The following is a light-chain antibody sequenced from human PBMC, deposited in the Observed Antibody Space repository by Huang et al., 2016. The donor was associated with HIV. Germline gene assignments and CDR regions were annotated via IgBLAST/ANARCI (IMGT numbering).Light chain of an antibody. Sequence: EIVMTQSPATLSVSPGERATLSCRASQTISSDLAWYQQKTGQAPRLLIYGTSTRATGIPARFSGGGSGTDFTLTINNVQSEDFALYYCQQYNNWRTFGQGTKV. V-gene: IGKV3-15*01. J-gene: IGKJ1*01. CDR1: QTISSD. CDR3: QQYNNWRT. CDR2: GTS.